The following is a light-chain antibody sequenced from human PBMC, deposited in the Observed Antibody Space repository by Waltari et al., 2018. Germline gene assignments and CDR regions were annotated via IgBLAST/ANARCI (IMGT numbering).Light chain of an antibody. V-gene: IGLV2-11*01. Sequence: QSALTQPRSVSGSPGQSVTISCTGTSSDVGANNFVSWYQHHPDKAPKLIIYDINKRPSGVPDRFSCSNSSNTASLTISGLQAEDEADYYCCSCVGRNIYWVFGGGTKLTVL. CDR1: SSDVGANNF. CDR2: DIN. J-gene: IGLJ3*02. CDR3: CSCVGRNIYWV.